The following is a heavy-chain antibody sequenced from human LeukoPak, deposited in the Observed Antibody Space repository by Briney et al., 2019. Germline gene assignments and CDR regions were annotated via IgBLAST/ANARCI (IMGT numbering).Heavy chain of an antibody. J-gene: IGHJ5*02. V-gene: IGHV4-34*01. CDR2: INHSGST. CDR1: GGSFSGYY. CDR3: ARGPPYYGSGRKPNWFDP. D-gene: IGHD3-10*01. Sequence: SETLSLTCAVYGGSFSGYYWSWIRQPPGKGLEWIGEINHSGSTNYNPSLKSRVTISVDTSKNQFSLKLSSVTAADTAVYYCARGPPYYGSGRKPNWFDPWDQGTLVTVSS.